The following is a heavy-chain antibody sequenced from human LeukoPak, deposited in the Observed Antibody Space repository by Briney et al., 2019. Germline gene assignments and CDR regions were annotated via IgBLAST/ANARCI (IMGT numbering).Heavy chain of an antibody. CDR3: TKDTTCSSTSCLAYYYYGMDV. V-gene: IGHV3-30*18. CDR1: GFTFSSYC. J-gene: IGHJ6*04. D-gene: IGHD2-2*01. CDR2: ISYDVSNK. Sequence: PGRSLRLSCAAAGFTFSSYCMHWVRQAPGKGLEWVAVISYDVSNKYYADSVKGRFTISRDNCKNTLYLQMNSLRAEDTAVYYCTKDTTCSSTSCLAYYYYGMDVWGKGTTVTVSS.